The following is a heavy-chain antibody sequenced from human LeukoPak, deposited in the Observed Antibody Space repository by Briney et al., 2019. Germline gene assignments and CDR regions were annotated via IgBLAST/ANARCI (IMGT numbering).Heavy chain of an antibody. CDR1: GFIFTNYF. CDR3: AKYVLVTGADTFDI. D-gene: IGHD2-21*02. V-gene: IGHV3-23*01. Sequence: GGSLRLSCAASGFIFTNYFMRWVRQAPGKGLEGVSCVSGRRERIFYVDFVKGRFIISRDNSKNTLYLRMNSLRAEDTAIYYCAKYVLVTGADTFDIWGQGTMVIVSS. J-gene: IGHJ3*02. CDR2: VSGRRERI.